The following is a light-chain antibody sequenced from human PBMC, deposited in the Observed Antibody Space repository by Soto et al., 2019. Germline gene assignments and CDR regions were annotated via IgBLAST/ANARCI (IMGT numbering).Light chain of an antibody. J-gene: IGKJ3*01. CDR3: QQSYSTLT. V-gene: IGKV1-39*01. CDR1: QSISSY. CDR2: AAS. Sequence: DLQMPQSPSSLSASVGDRVTITCRASQSISSYLNWYQQKQGKAPKLLIYAASSLQSGVPSRFSGSGSGTDFTLTISSLQPEDFATYYCQQSYSTLTFGPGTKVDIK.